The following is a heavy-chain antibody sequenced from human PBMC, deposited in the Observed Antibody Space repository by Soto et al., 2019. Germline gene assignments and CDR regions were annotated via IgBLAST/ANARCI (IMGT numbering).Heavy chain of an antibody. CDR3: AKAQEYYDFWSGPGACVY. CDR2: VSYGGSKK. CDR1: GFIFTSYI. Sequence: PGGSLRLSCAASGFIFTSYIVHWVRQAPGKGLEWVASVSYGGSKKHYADSVKGRFTISRDNSKNTLYLQMNSLRAEDTAVYYCAKAQEYYDFWSGPGACVYWGQGTLVTVSS. V-gene: IGHV3-30*07. J-gene: IGHJ4*02. D-gene: IGHD3-3*01.